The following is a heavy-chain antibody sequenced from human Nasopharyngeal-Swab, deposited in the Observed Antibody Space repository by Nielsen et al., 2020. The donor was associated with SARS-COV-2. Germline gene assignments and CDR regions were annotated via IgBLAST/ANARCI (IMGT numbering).Heavy chain of an antibody. CDR1: GFPFNKYW. D-gene: IGHD3-16*01. Sequence: GGALEISWAGLGFPFNKYWMHWVRQAPGKGLVWVSRINGEESRTSYADSVKGRFTISRDNAKNTLYLQMNSLRADDAAMYYCARDPHGVRGAMQDAFDLWGQGTMVTVSS. V-gene: IGHV3-74*01. CDR3: ARDPHGVRGAMQDAFDL. J-gene: IGHJ3*01. CDR2: INGEESRT.